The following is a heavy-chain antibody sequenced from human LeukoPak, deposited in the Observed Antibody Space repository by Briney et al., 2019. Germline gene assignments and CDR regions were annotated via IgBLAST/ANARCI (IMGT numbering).Heavy chain of an antibody. D-gene: IGHD3-3*01. Sequence: KPSETLSLTCTVSGGSISSSSYYWGWIRQPPGKGLEWIGSIYYSGSTYYNPSLKSRVTISVDTSKNQFSLKLSSVTAADTAVYYCARHVPAIYDFWSGYSAIDYWGQGTLVTASS. J-gene: IGHJ4*02. CDR1: GGSISSSSYY. V-gene: IGHV4-39*01. CDR2: IYYSGST. CDR3: ARHVPAIYDFWSGYSAIDY.